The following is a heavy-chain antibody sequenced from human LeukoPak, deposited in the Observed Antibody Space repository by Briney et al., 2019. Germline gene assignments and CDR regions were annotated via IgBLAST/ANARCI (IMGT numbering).Heavy chain of an antibody. Sequence: ASVKVSCKASGYTFTSYYMHWVRQAPGQGLEWMGIINPSGGSTSYAQKFQGRVTMTRDMSTSTVYMELNSLRSEDTAVYYCARQGRGYSGYDPPRPFDIWGQGTMVTVSS. J-gene: IGHJ3*02. CDR2: INPSGGST. CDR1: GYTFTSYY. CDR3: ARQGRGYSGYDPPRPFDI. V-gene: IGHV1-46*01. D-gene: IGHD5-12*01.